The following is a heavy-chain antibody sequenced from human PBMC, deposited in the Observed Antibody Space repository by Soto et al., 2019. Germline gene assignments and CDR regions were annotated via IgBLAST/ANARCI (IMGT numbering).Heavy chain of an antibody. D-gene: IGHD5-12*01. Sequence: EAQLVESGGGLVQPGGSLRLSCAASGFTFSSYWMSWVRQAPGKGLEWVANIKQDGNEESYVDSVKGRFTMSRDNTKNSLFLQMNSLRAEDTAVYYCASWGFIVATNWYFDLWGRGTLVTVSS. CDR1: GFTFSSYW. CDR3: ASWGFIVATNWYFDL. J-gene: IGHJ2*01. CDR2: IKQDGNEE. V-gene: IGHV3-7*01.